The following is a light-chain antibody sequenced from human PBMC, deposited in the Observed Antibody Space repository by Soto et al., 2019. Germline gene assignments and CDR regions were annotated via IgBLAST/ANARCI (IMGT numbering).Light chain of an antibody. CDR2: KAS. Sequence: DIQMTQSPSTLSASVGDRVTITCRASQSINDWVAWYQQKPGRDPKFLIYKASNLESGVPSRFSGSGSGTEFTLSISSLQPDDFATYYCQHGHCFSWTFGQGTKVEIK. CDR1: QSINDW. V-gene: IGKV1-5*03. CDR3: QHGHCFSWT. J-gene: IGKJ1*01.